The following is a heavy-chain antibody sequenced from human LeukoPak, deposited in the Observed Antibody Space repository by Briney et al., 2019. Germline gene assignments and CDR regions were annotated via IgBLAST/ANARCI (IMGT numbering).Heavy chain of an antibody. CDR3: ARGTRYSSGWYWFDP. D-gene: IGHD6-19*01. Sequence: ASVKVSCKASGYTFTSYDINWVRQATGQGLEWMGWMNPNSGNTGYAQKFQGRVTVTRNTSISTAYMELSSLGSEDTAVYYCARGTRYSSGWYWFDPWGQGTLVTVSS. V-gene: IGHV1-8*01. CDR1: GYTFTSYD. CDR2: MNPNSGNT. J-gene: IGHJ5*02.